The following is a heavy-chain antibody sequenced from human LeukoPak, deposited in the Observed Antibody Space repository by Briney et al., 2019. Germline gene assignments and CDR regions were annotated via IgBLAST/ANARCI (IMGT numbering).Heavy chain of an antibody. V-gene: IGHV3-74*01. Sequence: GGSLRLSCAASGFTFSSYWMHWVRQAPGKGLVWVSRINLDGSRTYYADSVKGRFTISRDNAKNTLYLQMSSLRAEDTAVYYCTREKDGNSIYWGQGTLVTVSS. CDR2: INLDGSRT. D-gene: IGHD4-23*01. CDR1: GFTFSSYW. J-gene: IGHJ4*02. CDR3: TREKDGNSIY.